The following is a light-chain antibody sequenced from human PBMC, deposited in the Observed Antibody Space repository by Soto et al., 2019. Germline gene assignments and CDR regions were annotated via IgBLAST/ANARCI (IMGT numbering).Light chain of an antibody. V-gene: IGKV1-39*01. CDR2: AAS. CDR1: QSISNY. J-gene: IGKJ1*01. Sequence: DIQMTQSPSSLSASVGDRVTITCRASQSISNYLNWYQQKPGKAPKLLMYAASSLQRGVPSRFGGSGSGTDFTLNISSLQPEDFATYYCQQSYSTPRTFGQGTKVEIK. CDR3: QQSYSTPRT.